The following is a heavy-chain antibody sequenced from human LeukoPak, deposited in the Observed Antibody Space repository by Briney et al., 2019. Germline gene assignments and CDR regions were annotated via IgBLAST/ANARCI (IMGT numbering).Heavy chain of an antibody. CDR2: ISASGDVT. D-gene: IGHD1-26*01. CDR1: GFTFSSYW. J-gene: IGHJ3*02. CDR3: AKSLLTTASGTGRAFDI. Sequence: GGSLRLSCAASGFTFSSYWMSWVRRAPGKGLEWVSGISASGDVTFHADPLKGRFTISRDNSKNTLYLQMDSLRAEDTAKYYCAKSLLTTASGTGRAFDIWGQGTVVTVSA. V-gene: IGHV3-23*01.